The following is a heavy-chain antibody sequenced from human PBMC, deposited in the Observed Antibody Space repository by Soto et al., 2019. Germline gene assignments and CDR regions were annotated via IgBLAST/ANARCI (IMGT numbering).Heavy chain of an antibody. Sequence: ASVKVSCKASGGTISSYTISWVRQAPGQGLEWMGRIIPILGIANYAQKFQGRVTITADKSTSTAYMEMYSLRAEDTAVYYCGRYIPGVRYYGMDVWGQGTTVTVSS. CDR1: GGTISSYT. J-gene: IGHJ6*02. V-gene: IGHV1-69*02. CDR3: GRYIPGVRYYGMDV. CDR2: IIPILGIA. D-gene: IGHD2-2*01.